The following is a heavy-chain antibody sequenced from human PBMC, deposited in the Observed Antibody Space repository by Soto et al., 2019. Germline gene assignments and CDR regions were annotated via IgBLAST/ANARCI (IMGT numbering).Heavy chain of an antibody. D-gene: IGHD3-10*01. CDR2: IKSKTDGGTT. V-gene: IGHV3-15*01. CDR1: GFTFSNAW. J-gene: IGHJ4*02. Sequence: GGSLRLSCAASGFTFSNAWMSWVRQAPGKGLEWVGRIKSKTDGGTTDYAAPVKGRFTISRDDSKNTLFLQMNSLKTEDTAVYYCAREEPRGYFDYWGQGTLVTVYS. CDR3: AREEPRGYFDY.